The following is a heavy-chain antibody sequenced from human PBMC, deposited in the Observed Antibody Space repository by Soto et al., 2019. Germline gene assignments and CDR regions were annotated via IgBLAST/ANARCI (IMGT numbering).Heavy chain of an antibody. D-gene: IGHD3-9*01. V-gene: IGHV3-30*02. CDR3: AKLIIRHGELRYFDWLADAFDI. Sequence: PGGPLRLSCAASGFTFSSYGMHWVRQAPGKGLEWVAVIWYDGSNKYYADSVKGRFTISRDSSKNTLYLQMNSLRAEDTAVYYCAKLIIRHGELRYFDWLADAFDIWGQGTMVTVSS. CDR2: IWYDGSNK. J-gene: IGHJ3*02. CDR1: GFTFSSYG.